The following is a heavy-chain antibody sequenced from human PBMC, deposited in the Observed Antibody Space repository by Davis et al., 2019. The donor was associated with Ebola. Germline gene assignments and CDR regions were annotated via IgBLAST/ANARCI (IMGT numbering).Heavy chain of an antibody. CDR1: GGSISSSN. D-gene: IGHD2-2*02. CDR3: AKESQWCSSTSCYTGSGMDV. J-gene: IGHJ6*02. Sequence: ETLSLTCAVSGGSISSSNWWSWVRQAPGKGLEWVSAISGSGGSTYYADSVKGRFTISRDNSKNTLYLQMNSLRAEDTAVYYCAKESQWCSSTSCYTGSGMDVWGQGTTVTVSS. V-gene: IGHV3-23*01. CDR2: ISGSGGST.